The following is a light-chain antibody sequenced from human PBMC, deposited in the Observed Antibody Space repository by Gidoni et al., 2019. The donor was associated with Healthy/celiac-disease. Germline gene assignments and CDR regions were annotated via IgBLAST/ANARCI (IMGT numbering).Light chain of an antibody. Sequence: DIQMTQSPSSLSASVGDRVTITCRASQSISSYLNWYQQKPGKAPKLLIYAASSLQSGVPSRCSGSGSGTDFTLTISSLQPEDFATYYCQQSYSTSYTFXXXTKLEIK. CDR2: AAS. J-gene: IGKJ2*01. CDR3: QQSYSTSYT. CDR1: QSISSY. V-gene: IGKV1-39*01.